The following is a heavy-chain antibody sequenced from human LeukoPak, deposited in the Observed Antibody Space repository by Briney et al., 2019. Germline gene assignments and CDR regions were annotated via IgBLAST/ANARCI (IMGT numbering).Heavy chain of an antibody. CDR1: GYTFTGYY. CDR2: INPNSGGT. CDR3: AREKSIAASATQNTYYYYYYMDV. J-gene: IGHJ6*03. V-gene: IGHV1-2*02. D-gene: IGHD6-6*01. Sequence: ASVKVSCKASGYTFTGYYMHWVRQAPGQGLEWMGWINPNSGGTNYAQKFQGRVTMTRDTSISTAYMELSRLRSDDTAVYYCAREKSIAASATQNTYYYYYYMDVWGKGTTVTVSS.